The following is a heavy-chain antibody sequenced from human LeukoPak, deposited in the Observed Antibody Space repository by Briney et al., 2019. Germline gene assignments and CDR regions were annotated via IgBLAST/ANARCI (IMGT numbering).Heavy chain of an antibody. CDR2: TRNKANSYTT. J-gene: IGHJ6*04. D-gene: IGHD2-2*01. CDR3: ARFGVVPAARYYYGMDV. CDR1: GFTFSDHY. Sequence: GGSLRLSCAASGFTFSDHYMDWVRQALGKGLEWVGRTRNKANSYTTEYAASVKGRFTISRDDSKNSLYLQMNSLKTEDTAVYYCARFGVVPAARYYYGMDVWGKGTTVTVSS. V-gene: IGHV3-72*01.